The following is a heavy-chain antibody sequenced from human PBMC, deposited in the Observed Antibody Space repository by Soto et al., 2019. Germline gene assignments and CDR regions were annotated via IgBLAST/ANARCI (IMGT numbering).Heavy chain of an antibody. D-gene: IGHD2-15*01. Sequence: EVQLVESGGGLVKPGGSLRLSCAASGFTFSTYSMNWVRQAPGKGLEWVSSISGGSSYIYYADSVKCRFTISRDNAKNSLYLQMRSLRAEDTAVYYCARVKVLLYWGQGTLVTFSS. CDR3: ARVKVLLY. CDR2: ISGGSSYI. V-gene: IGHV3-21*01. J-gene: IGHJ4*02. CDR1: GFTFSTYS.